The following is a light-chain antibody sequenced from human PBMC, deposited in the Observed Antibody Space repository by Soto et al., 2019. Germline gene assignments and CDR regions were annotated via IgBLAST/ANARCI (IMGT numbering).Light chain of an antibody. J-gene: IGKJ3*01. CDR2: DAS. Sequence: DIQMTQSPSSLSASVGDRVTITCQASQDIRKNLNWYQQKPGKAPKLLISDASTLETGGPSRFSGSGSGTDFTFTISSLQPEDLATYYCQQHENLPRVFGPGTKVDLK. CDR1: QDIRKN. CDR3: QQHENLPRV. V-gene: IGKV1-33*01.